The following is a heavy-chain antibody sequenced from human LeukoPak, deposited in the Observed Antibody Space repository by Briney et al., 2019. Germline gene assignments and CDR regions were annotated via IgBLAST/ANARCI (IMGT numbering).Heavy chain of an antibody. CDR1: GYSISSAYY. J-gene: IGHJ4*02. CDR3: ARDNTVITGFDY. CDR2: IYRSGST. Sequence: SETLSLTCTVSGYSISSAYYWGWIRQPPGKGLEWIGSIYRSGSTYYNTSLKSRVSISVDTSNNHLSLKLSSVTAADTAVYYCARDNTVITGFDYWGQGTLVTVSS. V-gene: IGHV4-38-2*02. D-gene: IGHD4-17*01.